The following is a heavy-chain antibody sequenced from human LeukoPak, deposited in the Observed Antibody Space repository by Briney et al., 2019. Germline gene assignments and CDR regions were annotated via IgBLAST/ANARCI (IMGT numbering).Heavy chain of an antibody. J-gene: IGHJ3*02. Sequence: SETLSLTCTVSGGSISSGSYYWSWIRQPAGKGLEWIGRIYTSGSTNYNPSLKSRVTISVDTSKNQFSLKLRSVTAADTAVYYCARISSGGNADRAFDIWGQGTMVTVSS. CDR1: GGSISSGSYY. D-gene: IGHD4-23*01. CDR3: ARISSGGNADRAFDI. V-gene: IGHV4-61*02. CDR2: IYTSGST.